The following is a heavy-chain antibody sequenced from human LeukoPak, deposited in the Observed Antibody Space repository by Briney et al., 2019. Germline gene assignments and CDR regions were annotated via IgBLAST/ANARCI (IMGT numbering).Heavy chain of an antibody. CDR2: VLYDGTNQ. Sequence: GGSLRLSCAASGFTFNASAMHWVRQEPGKGPEWVAVVLYDGTNQYYADSVKGRFTISRDNSKNTVFLQMNSLRAEDTATYYCARDLATYSYGYIYGFWGQGTLVTVSS. J-gene: IGHJ4*02. V-gene: IGHV3-30*04. D-gene: IGHD5-18*01. CDR3: ARDLATYSYGYIYGF. CDR1: GFTFNASA.